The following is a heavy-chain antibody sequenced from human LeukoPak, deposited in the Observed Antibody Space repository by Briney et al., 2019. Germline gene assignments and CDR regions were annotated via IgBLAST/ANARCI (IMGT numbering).Heavy chain of an antibody. Sequence: SETLSLTCAVYGGSFSGYYWSWIRQPPGKGLEWIGEINHSGSTNYNPSLKGRVTISVDTSKNQFSLKLSSVTAADTAVYYCARDPTGRYYFDYRGQGTLVTVSS. CDR3: ARDPTGRYYFDY. D-gene: IGHD1-1*01. CDR1: GGSFSGYY. V-gene: IGHV4-34*01. J-gene: IGHJ4*02. CDR2: INHSGST.